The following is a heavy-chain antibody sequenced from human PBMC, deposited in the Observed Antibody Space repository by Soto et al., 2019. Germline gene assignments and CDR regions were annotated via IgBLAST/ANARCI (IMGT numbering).Heavy chain of an antibody. J-gene: IGHJ4*02. CDR3: ARVCSSTSCYGLIDY. Sequence: GGSLRLSCAASVFTFSSYWMSWVRQAPGKGLEWVANIKQDGSEKYYVDSVKGRFTISRDNAKNSLYLQMNSLRAEDTAVYYCARVCSSTSCYGLIDYWGQGTLVTVSS. D-gene: IGHD2-2*01. V-gene: IGHV3-7*05. CDR2: IKQDGSEK. CDR1: VFTFSSYW.